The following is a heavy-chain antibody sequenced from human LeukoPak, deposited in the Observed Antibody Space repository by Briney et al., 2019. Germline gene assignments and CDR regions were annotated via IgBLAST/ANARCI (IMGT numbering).Heavy chain of an antibody. Sequence: PSETLSLTCAVCGGSFSGYYWSWIRQPPGKGLEWIAEINHSGSTNYNPSLKSRVTISVDTSKNQFSLKLSSVTAADTAVYYCARIVYYDSSGYLYHFDYWGQGTLVTVSS. V-gene: IGHV4-34*01. D-gene: IGHD3-22*01. CDR3: ARIVYYDSSGYLYHFDY. CDR2: INHSGST. CDR1: GGSFSGYY. J-gene: IGHJ4*02.